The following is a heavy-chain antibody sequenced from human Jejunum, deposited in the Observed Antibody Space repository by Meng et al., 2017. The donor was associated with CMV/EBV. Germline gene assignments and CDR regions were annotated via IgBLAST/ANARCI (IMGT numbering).Heavy chain of an antibody. V-gene: IGHV4-39*07. CDR1: TTSYYY. Sequence: TTSYYYWGWIRQPPGKGLEWIGIIFYDGSTDYNTSLKSRLTMSVDTSQSQFSLNLSSMTAADTADYYCARDRGPGFIRGNSNWFDPWGQGTRVTVSS. CDR2: IFYDGST. D-gene: IGHD3-10*01. CDR3: ARDRGPGFIRGNSNWFDP. J-gene: IGHJ5*02.